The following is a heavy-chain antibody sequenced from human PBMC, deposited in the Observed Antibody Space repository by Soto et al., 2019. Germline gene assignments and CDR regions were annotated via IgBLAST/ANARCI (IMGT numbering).Heavy chain of an antibody. V-gene: IGHV4-31*03. CDR3: GRTNLGYCISTSCHNWFDP. Sequence: QVQLQESGPGLVKPSQTLSLTCTVSGGSISSGGYYWSWIRQHPGKGLEWIGYIYYSGSTYYNPSLKSRVTISVDTSKNQFSLKLSSVTAADTAVYYCGRTNLGYCISTSCHNWFDPWGQGTLVTVSS. J-gene: IGHJ5*02. CDR1: GGSISSGGYY. D-gene: IGHD2-2*01. CDR2: IYYSGST.